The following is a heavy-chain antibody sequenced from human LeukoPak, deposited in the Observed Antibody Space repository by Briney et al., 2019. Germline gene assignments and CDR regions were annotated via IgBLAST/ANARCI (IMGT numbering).Heavy chain of an antibody. CDR2: IGTAGDT. Sequence: GGSLRLSCAASGSTFSSYDMHWVRQATGKGLEWVSAIGTAGDTYYPGSVKGRFTISRENAKNSLYLQMNSLRAEDTAVYYCARRAPDTGGFDYWGQGTLVTVSS. V-gene: IGHV3-13*01. J-gene: IGHJ4*02. D-gene: IGHD3-16*01. CDR1: GSTFSSYD. CDR3: ARRAPDTGGFDY.